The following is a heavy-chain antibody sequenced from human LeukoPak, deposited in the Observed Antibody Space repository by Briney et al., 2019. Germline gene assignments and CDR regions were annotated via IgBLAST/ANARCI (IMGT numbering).Heavy chain of an antibody. Sequence: QPGGSLRLSCAASGFTFSSYDMHWVRQATGKGLEWVSAIGTAGDTYYPGSVKGRFTISRENAKNSLYLQMNSLRAGDTAVYYCARAGPGSYYNLWGQGTLVTVSS. CDR1: GFTFSSYD. CDR2: IGTAGDT. V-gene: IGHV3-13*01. CDR3: ARAGPGSYYNL. J-gene: IGHJ4*02. D-gene: IGHD3-10*01.